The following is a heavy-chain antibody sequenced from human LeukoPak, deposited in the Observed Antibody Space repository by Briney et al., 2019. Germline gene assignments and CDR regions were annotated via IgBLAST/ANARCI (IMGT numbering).Heavy chain of an antibody. Sequence: GGSLRLSCAASGFTFSSYAMSWVRQAPGKGLEWVSAISGSGGSAYYADSVKGRFTISRDNSKNTLYLQMNSLRAEDTAVYYCAKDPSHYDSSGYYYWAFDIWGQGTMVTVSS. CDR2: ISGSGGSA. V-gene: IGHV3-23*01. CDR3: AKDPSHYDSSGYYYWAFDI. J-gene: IGHJ3*02. D-gene: IGHD3-22*01. CDR1: GFTFSSYA.